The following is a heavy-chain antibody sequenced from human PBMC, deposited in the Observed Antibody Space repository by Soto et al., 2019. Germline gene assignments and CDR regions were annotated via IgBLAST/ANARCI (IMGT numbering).Heavy chain of an antibody. CDR3: ARLVTANAAEYFHH. J-gene: IGHJ1*01. V-gene: IGHV2-5*02. Sequence: QITLKESGPTLVKPTQTLTLTCTFSGFSLSTRGVGVGWIRQPPGKALEWLALIYWDDDNRYSPSLKSRLTITKDTSKNQVVLTMTNMDPVDTATYYCARLVTANAAEYFHHWGQGTLVTVSS. CDR2: IYWDDDN. D-gene: IGHD2-15*01. CDR1: GFSLSTRGVG.